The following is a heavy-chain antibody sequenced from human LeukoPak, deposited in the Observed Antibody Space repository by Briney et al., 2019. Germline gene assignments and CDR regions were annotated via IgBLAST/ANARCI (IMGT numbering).Heavy chain of an antibody. V-gene: IGHV1-2*02. Sequence: AASVKVSCKASGYTFSGYRLHWVRQAHGQGLEWMGWVNPNSSDTNYHQNFQGRVTMTRDTSISTVYMELNRLTSDDTAVYYCARENWYSDYWGQGTLVTVSS. CDR3: ARENWYSDY. CDR1: GYTFSGYR. CDR2: VNPNSSDT. J-gene: IGHJ4*02. D-gene: IGHD1-1*01.